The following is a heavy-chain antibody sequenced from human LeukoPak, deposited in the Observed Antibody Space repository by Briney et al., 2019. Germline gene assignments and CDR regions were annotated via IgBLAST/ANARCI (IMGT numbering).Heavy chain of an antibody. CDR3: ARHPSLGQFDW. CDR2: TYYRSKWSN. Sequence: PSQTLSLTCAISGDSVSSKSAAWNWLRQSPSRGLEWLGRTYYRSKWSNDYALSVKSRITIKPDTSKNQFSLQLNSVTPEDTAVYYCARHPSLGQFDWWGQGTLVTVSS. V-gene: IGHV6-1*01. CDR1: GDSVSSKSAA. J-gene: IGHJ4*02. D-gene: IGHD7-27*01.